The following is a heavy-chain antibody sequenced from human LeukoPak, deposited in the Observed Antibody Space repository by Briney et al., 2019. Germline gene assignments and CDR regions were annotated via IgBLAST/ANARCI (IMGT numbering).Heavy chain of an antibody. J-gene: IGHJ6*02. CDR1: GGSISSGGYY. CDR3: ARAHSIASYYYGVDV. CDR2: IYYSGST. Sequence: SETLSLTCTVSGGSISSGGYYWSWIRQHPGKGLEWIGYIYYSGSTYYNPSLKSRVTISVDTSKNQFSLKLSSVTAADTAVYYCARAHSIASYYYGVDVWGQGTTVTVSS. D-gene: IGHD2/OR15-2a*01. V-gene: IGHV4-31*03.